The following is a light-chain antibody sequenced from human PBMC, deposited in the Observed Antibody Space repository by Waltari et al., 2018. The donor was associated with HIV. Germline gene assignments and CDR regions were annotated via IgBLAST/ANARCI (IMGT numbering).Light chain of an antibody. V-gene: IGKV3-15*01. CDR1: QSVSSN. Sequence: EIVMTQSPVTLSVSPGERATVPSRASQSVSSNLPCYQQKPGQAPRLLIYGASTRATGIPARFSGSGSGTEFTLTISSLQSEDFAVYYCQHYNNWPPYTFGQGTKLEIK. J-gene: IGKJ2*01. CDR2: GAS. CDR3: QHYNNWPPYT.